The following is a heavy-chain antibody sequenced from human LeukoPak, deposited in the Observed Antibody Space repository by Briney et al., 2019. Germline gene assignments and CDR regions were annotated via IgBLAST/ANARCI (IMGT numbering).Heavy chain of an antibody. D-gene: IGHD1-14*01. CDR3: ARWAKWNHDY. V-gene: IGHV4-59*01. CDR2: SYYSGST. Sequence: PSETLSLTCTVSGGSISPYYWSWIRQPPGKGLEWIGYSYYSGSTNYNPSLKSRVTISVDTSKNQFSLKLSSVTTADTAVYYCARWAKWNHDYWGQGTLVTVSS. J-gene: IGHJ4*02. CDR1: GGSISPYY.